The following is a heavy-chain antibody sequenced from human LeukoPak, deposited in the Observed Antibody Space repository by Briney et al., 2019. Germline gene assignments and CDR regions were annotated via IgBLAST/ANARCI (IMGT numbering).Heavy chain of an antibody. CDR2: IHYSGST. CDR3: AMYDYSGWHYFTY. CDR1: GGSITTTY. V-gene: IGHV4-59*01. Sequence: NPSETLSLTCTVSGGSITTTYSGWIRQPPGKGLELIGYIHYSGSTDYNPSLQSRVTMSIDTSKNQFSLYLSSVTAADTAVYYCAMYDYSGWHYFTYWGQGTLVTVSS. J-gene: IGHJ4*02. D-gene: IGHD3-22*01.